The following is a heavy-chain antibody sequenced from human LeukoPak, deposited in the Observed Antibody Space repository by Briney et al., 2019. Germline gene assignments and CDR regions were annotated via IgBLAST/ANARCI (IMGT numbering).Heavy chain of an antibody. CDR3: ASPIAVAGKAFDY. D-gene: IGHD6-19*01. J-gene: IGHJ4*02. V-gene: IGHV5-51*01. CDR2: ICPGDSDT. Sequence: GESLKISCKGSGYSFTSYWIAWVRQMPGKGLEWMGIICPGDSDTRYSPSFQGQVTISADKSISTAYLQWSSLKASDTAMYYCASPIAVAGKAFDYWGQGTLVTVSS. CDR1: GYSFTSYW.